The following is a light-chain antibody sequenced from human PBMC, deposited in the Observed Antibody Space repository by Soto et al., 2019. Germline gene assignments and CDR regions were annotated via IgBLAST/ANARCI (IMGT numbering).Light chain of an antibody. Sequence: EIVLAQSPVTLSLSPGERTTLSCRASQSISRYLAWYQQKPGQGPRLLIYGASTRATGIPARFSGSGSGTEFTLTINSLQSEDFAVYYCQHFNNWPLTFGGGTKVDIK. J-gene: IGKJ4*01. CDR1: QSISRY. CDR2: GAS. V-gene: IGKV3-15*01. CDR3: QHFNNWPLT.